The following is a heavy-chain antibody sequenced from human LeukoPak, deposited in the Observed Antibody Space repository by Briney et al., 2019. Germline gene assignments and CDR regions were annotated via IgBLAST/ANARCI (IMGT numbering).Heavy chain of an antibody. CDR1: GFIFSKFW. Sequence: HPGGSLRLSCAASGFIFSKFWMHWVRQAPGKGLVWVSRINSDGSSTSYADAVKGRLTISRDNAKNTVYLQMNSLTVGDTAVYYCAREGSQYYFESGGYYNWFDPWGQGTLVTVSS. CDR2: INSDGSST. CDR3: AREGSQYYFESGGYYNWFDP. D-gene: IGHD3-22*01. J-gene: IGHJ5*02. V-gene: IGHV3-74*01.